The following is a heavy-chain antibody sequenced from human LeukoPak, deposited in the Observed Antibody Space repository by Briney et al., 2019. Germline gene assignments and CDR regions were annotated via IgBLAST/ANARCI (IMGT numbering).Heavy chain of an antibody. J-gene: IGHJ4*02. CDR3: AREVVVAATRVYYFDY. CDR2: IIPIFGTA. CDR1: GGTFSSYA. Sequence: SVKVSCKASGGTFSSYAISWVRQAPGQGLEWMGGIIPIFGTANYAQKFQGRVTITTDESTSTAYMELSSLRSEDTAVYYCAREVVVAATRVYYFDYWGQGTLATVSS. V-gene: IGHV1-69*05. D-gene: IGHD2-15*01.